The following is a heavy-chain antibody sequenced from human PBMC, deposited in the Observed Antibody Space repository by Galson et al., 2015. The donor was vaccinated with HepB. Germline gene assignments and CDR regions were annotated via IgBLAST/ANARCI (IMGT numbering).Heavy chain of an antibody. Sequence: SESVSPTCAVAGASTASYYWNWIRQHPGREREWLVFSHYTGNAMYSPAQRSRVTMPVDTSRSHFSLKLNSVTAADTAVYYCARWGDGGSKSLAASGFWGQGTMVTVSS. J-gene: IGHJ3*01. CDR3: ARWGDGGSKSLAASGF. D-gene: IGHD4-23*01. V-gene: IGHV4-59*01. CDR1: GASTASYY. CDR2: SHYTGNA.